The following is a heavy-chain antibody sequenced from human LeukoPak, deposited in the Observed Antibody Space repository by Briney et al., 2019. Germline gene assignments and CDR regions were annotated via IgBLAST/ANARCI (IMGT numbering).Heavy chain of an antibody. CDR1: GGSINPYY. D-gene: IGHD5-18*01. Sequence: SETLSLTCTVSGGSINPYYWSWIRQPPGKGLEWIGYIYYSGSTNYNPSLKSRVTISVDTSKNQFSLKLSSVTAADTAVYYCARFRNTAMDYYYYGMGVWGQGTTVTVSS. V-gene: IGHV4-59*01. CDR3: ARFRNTAMDYYYYGMGV. J-gene: IGHJ6*02. CDR2: IYYSGST.